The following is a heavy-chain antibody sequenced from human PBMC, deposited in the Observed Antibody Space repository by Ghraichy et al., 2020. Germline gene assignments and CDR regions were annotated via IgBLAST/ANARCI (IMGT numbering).Heavy chain of an antibody. D-gene: IGHD4-17*01. Sequence: GESLNISCAASGFTFSAYPMTWVRQAPGKGLEWVSSIYASGGRTYYADSVKGRFTISRDNSKNTLYLQMNILRGEDTAVYYCAKVGDFGDLYYFDYWGQGTLVTVSS. CDR1: GFTFSAYP. CDR2: IYASGGRT. CDR3: AKVGDFGDLYYFDY. J-gene: IGHJ4*02. V-gene: IGHV3-23*01.